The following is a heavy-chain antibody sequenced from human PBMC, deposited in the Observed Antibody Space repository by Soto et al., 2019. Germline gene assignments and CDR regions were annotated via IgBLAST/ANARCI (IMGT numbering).Heavy chain of an antibody. CDR3: TRVGGSVSGMDV. CDR2: IDNAGSSV. V-gene: IGHV3-74*01. D-gene: IGHD1-26*01. Sequence: EVQLVESGGGLVQPGGSLRLSCAASGFTFSSYWMHWVRQAPGKGLVWVSRIDNAGSSVRYADSVKGRFTISRDNAKNTLYLRMNRLRAEDTAVYYCTRVGGSVSGMDVWGQGTTVTVSS. J-gene: IGHJ6*02. CDR1: GFTFSSYW.